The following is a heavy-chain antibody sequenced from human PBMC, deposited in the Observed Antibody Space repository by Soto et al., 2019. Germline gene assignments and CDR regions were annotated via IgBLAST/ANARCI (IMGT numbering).Heavy chain of an antibody. D-gene: IGHD5-12*01. Sequence: GXXVKVSCKASGYTFTSYYMHWVRQAPGQGLDWMGIINPSGGSTSYAQKFQGRVTMTRDTSTSTVYMELSSLRSEDTAVYYCARDGXAPYSGYDWGPHFAYWGQGTLVTVSS. CDR2: INPSGGST. CDR3: ARDGXAPYSGYDWGPHFAY. J-gene: IGHJ4*02. CDR1: GYTFTSYY. V-gene: IGHV1-46*03.